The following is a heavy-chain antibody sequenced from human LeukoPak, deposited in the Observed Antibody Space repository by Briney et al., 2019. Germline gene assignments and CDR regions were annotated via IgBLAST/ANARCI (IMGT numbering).Heavy chain of an antibody. Sequence: SETLSLTCTVSGDSTSSSTYYWDWIRQAPGKGLEWIGNIYDSGTTHYNPSLKSRVTISVDTSKNQFSLKLSSVTAADTAVYYCATPTYGDNLAFDIWGQGTMVTVSS. D-gene: IGHD4-23*01. V-gene: IGHV4-39*07. CDR3: ATPTYGDNLAFDI. CDR1: GDSTSSSTYY. CDR2: IYDSGTT. J-gene: IGHJ3*02.